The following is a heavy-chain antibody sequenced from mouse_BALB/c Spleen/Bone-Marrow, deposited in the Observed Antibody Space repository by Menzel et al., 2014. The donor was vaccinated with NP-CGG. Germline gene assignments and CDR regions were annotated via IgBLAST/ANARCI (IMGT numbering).Heavy chain of an antibody. CDR3: ARFAGTPYTMDY. D-gene: IGHD4-1*01. V-gene: IGHV3-1*02. CDR1: GYSITSYYS. J-gene: IGHJ4*01. Sequence: EVKLQESGPDLVKPSQSLSLTCTVTGYSITSYYSWHWIRQFPGNKLEWMGYIHYSGTTVYNPSLKSRISITRDTSNSQFFLQLNSVTTEDTATYYCARFAGTPYTMDYWGQGTSVTVSS. CDR2: IHYSGTT.